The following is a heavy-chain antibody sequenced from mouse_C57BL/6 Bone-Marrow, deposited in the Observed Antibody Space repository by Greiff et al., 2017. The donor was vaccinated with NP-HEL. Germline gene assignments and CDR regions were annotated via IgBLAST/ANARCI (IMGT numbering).Heavy chain of an antibody. CDR3: ARERNGYLRWYFDV. D-gene: IGHD2-3*01. CDR1: GYTLTGYW. CDR2: ILPGSGST. J-gene: IGHJ1*03. Sequence: QVQLQQSGAELMKPGASVKLSCKATGYTLTGYWIEWVKQRPGHGLEWIGEILPGSGSTNYNEKFKGKATLTADKSSSTAYMELRSLTSEDSAVYFCARERNGYLRWYFDVWGTGTTVTVSS. V-gene: IGHV1-9*01.